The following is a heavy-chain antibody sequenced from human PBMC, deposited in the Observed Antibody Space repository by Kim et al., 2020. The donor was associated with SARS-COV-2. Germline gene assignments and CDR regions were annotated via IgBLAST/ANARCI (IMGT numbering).Heavy chain of an antibody. Sequence: SVKVSCKASGGTFSSYAISWVRQAPGQGLEWMGGIIPIFGTANYAQKFQGRVTTTADESTSTAYMELSSLRSEDTAVYYCARDRTYYYDSRDAFDIWGQGTMVTVSS. CDR1: GGTFSSYA. D-gene: IGHD3-22*01. CDR3: ARDRTYYYDSRDAFDI. J-gene: IGHJ3*02. V-gene: IGHV1-69*13. CDR2: IIPIFGTA.